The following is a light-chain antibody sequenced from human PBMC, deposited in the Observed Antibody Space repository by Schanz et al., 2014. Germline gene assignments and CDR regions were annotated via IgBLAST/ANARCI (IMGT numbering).Light chain of an antibody. V-gene: IGKV3-20*01. CDR3: QQYNDWPLT. CDR1: QSVTNNF. J-gene: IGKJ4*01. CDR2: GAS. Sequence: ENVLTQSPGTLSLSPGERATLSCRASQSVTNNFLAWYQQKPGQAPTLLIYGASSRATGIPDRFSGSGSGTDFTLTISRLEPEDFAVYYCQQYNDWPLTFGGGTKVEIK.